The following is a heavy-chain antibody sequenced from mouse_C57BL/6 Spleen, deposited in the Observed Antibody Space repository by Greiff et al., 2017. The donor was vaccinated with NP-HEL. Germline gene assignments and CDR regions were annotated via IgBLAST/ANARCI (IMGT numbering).Heavy chain of an antibody. D-gene: IGHD1-1*01. Sequence: EVQLVEPGGGLVKPGGSLKLSCEASGFTFSDYGMHWVRQAPEKGLVWVAYISSGSSTIYYADTVKGRFTISRDNAKNTLFLQMCSLMSEDTAMFYCARLCATVVAEWAMGYWGQGTPLSVSS. V-gene: IGHV5-17*01. CDR2: ISSGSSTI. CDR1: GFTFSDYG. J-gene: IGHJ4*01. CDR3: ARLCATVVAEWAMGY.